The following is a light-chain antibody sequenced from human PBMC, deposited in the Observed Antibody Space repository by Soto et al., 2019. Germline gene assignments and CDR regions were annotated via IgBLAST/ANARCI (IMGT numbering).Light chain of an antibody. J-gene: IGKJ3*01. V-gene: IGKV3-20*01. CDR2: VAS. Sequence: ETVLTQSPGTLSLSPGERATLSCRASQSVSSSYLAWYQQKPGQAPRLLIYVASSRATGIPDRFSGSGSGTDFTLTISRLEPEDFAVYYCQQYGSSLFTFGPGTKVDIK. CDR3: QQYGSSLFT. CDR1: QSVSSSY.